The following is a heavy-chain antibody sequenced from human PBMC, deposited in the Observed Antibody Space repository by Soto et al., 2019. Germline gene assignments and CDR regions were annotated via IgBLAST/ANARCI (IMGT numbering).Heavy chain of an antibody. D-gene: IGHD3-3*01. J-gene: IGHJ6*02. CDR2: IWYDGSKK. CDR1: GFTFSSFG. Sequence: LRLSCAASGFTFSSFGMHWVRQASGKGLEWVSLIWYDGSKKSYGDSVKGRFTIYRDNSRNTVYLQMNSLRAYDTAVYYCARDASYYSLWRGYYPSRNGMDVWGQGITVTVSS. V-gene: IGHV3-33*01. CDR3: ARDASYYSLWRGYYPSRNGMDV.